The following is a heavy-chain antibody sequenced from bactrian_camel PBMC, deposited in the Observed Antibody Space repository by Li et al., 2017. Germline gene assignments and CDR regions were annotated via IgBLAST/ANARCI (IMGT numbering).Heavy chain of an antibody. CDR2: IDRDGRS. D-gene: IGHD2*01. CDR1: GYKNSHYC. Sequence: HVQLVESGGGAVQPGGSLTLSCVVSGYKNSHYCMAWFRQAPGKDREAVATIDRDGRSSYADSVKGRFTISKDNAKKTMYLEMNNLLPEDSAAYYCAADYRRGWSCSVDRSDYNNWGQGTQVTVS. J-gene: IGHJ4*01. V-gene: IGHV3S53*01. CDR3: AADYRRGWSCSVDRSDYNN.